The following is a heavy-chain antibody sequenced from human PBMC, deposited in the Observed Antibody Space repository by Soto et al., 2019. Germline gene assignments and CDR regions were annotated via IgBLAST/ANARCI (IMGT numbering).Heavy chain of an antibody. D-gene: IGHD3-22*01. CDR2: ISYSGST. V-gene: IGHV4-30-4*01. CDR1: GGSISSGEYY. J-gene: IGHJ6*02. Sequence: PSETLSLTCTVSGGSISSGEYYWTWIRQPPGKGLEWIGYISYSGSTHYSPSLKSRVSITVDTSKNQFSLKLSSVTAADTAVYYCARVDYDSSGYYPYYYYGMDVWGQGTTVTVSS. CDR3: ARVDYDSSGYYPYYYYGMDV.